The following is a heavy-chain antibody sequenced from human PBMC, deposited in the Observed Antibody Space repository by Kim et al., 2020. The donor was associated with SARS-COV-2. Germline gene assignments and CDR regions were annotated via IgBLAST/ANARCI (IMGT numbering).Heavy chain of an antibody. J-gene: IGHJ4*02. V-gene: IGHV1-69*04. Sequence: SVKVSCKASGGTFSSYAISWVRQAPGQGLEWMGRIIPILGIANYAQKSQGRVTITADKSTSTAYMELSSLRSEDTAVYYCARDCGSGGSCYGASYFDYWGQGTLVTVSS. CDR1: GGTFSSYA. CDR2: IIPILGIA. CDR3: ARDCGSGGSCYGASYFDY. D-gene: IGHD2-15*01.